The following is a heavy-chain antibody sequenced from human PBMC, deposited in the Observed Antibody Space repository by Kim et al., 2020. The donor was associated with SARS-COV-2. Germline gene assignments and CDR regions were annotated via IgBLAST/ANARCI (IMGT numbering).Heavy chain of an antibody. CDR2: YPCVRT. J-gene: IGHJ4*02. Sequence: YPCVRTNYNPTRQSRVTMSVDMSKNQFSLKLSSVTAADTAVYYCASALGHWGQGTLVTVSS. V-gene: IGHV4-4*07. CDR3: ASALGH. D-gene: IGHD3-16*02.